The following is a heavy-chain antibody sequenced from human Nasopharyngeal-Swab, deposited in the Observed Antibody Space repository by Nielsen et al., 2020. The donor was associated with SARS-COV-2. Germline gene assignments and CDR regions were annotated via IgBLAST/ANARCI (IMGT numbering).Heavy chain of an antibody. D-gene: IGHD3-16*01. CDR3: ARDEGAHNS. CDR2: KYYRSEWYN. CDR1: GDSVSNDRVT. J-gene: IGHJ4*02. Sequence: SETLSLTCAISGDSVSNDRVTWNWIRQSPSIGLERMGRKYYRSEWYNDYAVYVKSRITIKPDPSTNQFSLQLNSVTPEDTAVYYCARDEGAHNSWGQGTLVTVSS. V-gene: IGHV6-1*01.